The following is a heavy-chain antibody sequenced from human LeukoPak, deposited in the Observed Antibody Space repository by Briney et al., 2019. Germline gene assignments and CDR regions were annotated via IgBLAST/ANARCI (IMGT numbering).Heavy chain of an antibody. Sequence: GESLKISCKGSGYSFTSYWIGWVRQMLGKGLEWMGIIYPGDSDTRYSPSFQGQVTISADKSISTAYLQWSSLKASDTAMYYCARHEGSVSNYGVIDYWGQGTLVTVSS. CDR2: IYPGDSDT. V-gene: IGHV5-51*01. CDR3: ARHEGSVSNYGVIDY. D-gene: IGHD4-11*01. CDR1: GYSFTSYW. J-gene: IGHJ4*02.